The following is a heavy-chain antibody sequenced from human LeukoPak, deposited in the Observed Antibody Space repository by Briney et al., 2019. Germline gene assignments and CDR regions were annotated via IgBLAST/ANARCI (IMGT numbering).Heavy chain of an antibody. CDR1: GFTFSSYS. V-gene: IGHV3-21*01. J-gene: IGHJ4*02. CDR2: ISSSSSYI. Sequence: GGSLRLSCAASGFTFSSYSMNCVRQAPGEGLEGVSSISSSSSYIYYADSVKGRFTISRDNAKNSLYLQMNSLRAEDTAVYYCARGGIAAAGKNQFWGQGTLVTVSS. CDR3: ARGGIAAAGKNQF. D-gene: IGHD6-13*01.